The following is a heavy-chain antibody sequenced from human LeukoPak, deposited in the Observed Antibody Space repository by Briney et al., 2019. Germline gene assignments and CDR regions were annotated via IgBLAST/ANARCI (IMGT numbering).Heavy chain of an antibody. J-gene: IGHJ4*02. Sequence: GGSLRLSCAASGFTFRSYWMTWVRQAPGKGLEWVANIRQDGNDKYYVDSVKGRFTIPRDNAKNSLYLQMNNLRADDTAVYYCANAPAAVDSDYWGQGTLVTVSS. CDR3: ANAPAAVDSDY. V-gene: IGHV3-7*02. D-gene: IGHD6-13*01. CDR2: IRQDGNDK. CDR1: GFTFRSYW.